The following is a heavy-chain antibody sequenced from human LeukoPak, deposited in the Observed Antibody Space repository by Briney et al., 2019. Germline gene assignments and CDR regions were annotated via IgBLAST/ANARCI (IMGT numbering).Heavy chain of an antibody. CDR2: ISWDGGST. J-gene: IGHJ6*03. Sequence: GGSLRLSCAASGFTFSSYSMNWVRQAPGKGLEWVSLISWDGGSTYYADSVKGRFTISRDNSKNSLYLQMNSLRAEDTALYYCAKGRQGLYYYYYMDVWGKGTTVTVSS. V-gene: IGHV3-43D*03. CDR3: AKGRQGLYYYYYMDV. CDR1: GFTFSSYS. D-gene: IGHD3-16*01.